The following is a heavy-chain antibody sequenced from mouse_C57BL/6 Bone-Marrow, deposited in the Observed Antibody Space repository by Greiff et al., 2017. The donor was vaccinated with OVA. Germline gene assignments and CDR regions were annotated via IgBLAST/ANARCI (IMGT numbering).Heavy chain of an antibody. V-gene: IGHV1-76*01. CDR3: ARDPYSNYPYYFDY. D-gene: IGHD2-5*01. J-gene: IGHJ2*01. Sequence: QVQLQQSGAELVRPGASVKLSCKASGYTFTDYYINWVKQRPGQGLEWIARIYPGSGNTYYNEKFKGKATLTAEKSSSTAYMQLSSLTSEDSAVXFCARDPYSNYPYYFDYWGQGTTLTVSS. CDR2: IYPGSGNT. CDR1: GYTFTDYY.